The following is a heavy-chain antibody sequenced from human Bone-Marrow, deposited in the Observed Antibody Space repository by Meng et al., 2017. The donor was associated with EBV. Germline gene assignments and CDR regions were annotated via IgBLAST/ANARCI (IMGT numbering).Heavy chain of an antibody. CDR2: NSAGFGNT. CDR3: ALWFRENFAY. J-gene: IGHJ4*02. Sequence: WESGCEFVAGGWASRLSCAAAGFTLSDSATSWVRQSLGKGVEWVSTNSAGFGNTQYADSVKGLFNISRDNSKHTLYLQKNNLRADDTAVYYCALWFRENFAYWGQGTLVTVSS. CDR1: GFTLSDSA. D-gene: IGHD3-10*01. V-gene: IGHV3-23*01.